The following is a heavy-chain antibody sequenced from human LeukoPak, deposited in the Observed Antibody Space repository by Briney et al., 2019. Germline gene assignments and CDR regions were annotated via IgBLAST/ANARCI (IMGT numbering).Heavy chain of an antibody. J-gene: IGHJ3*02. CDR2: INHSGST. Sequence: PSETLSLTCAVYGGSFSGYYWSWIRQPPGKGLEWIGEINHSGSTNYNPSLKSRVTISVDMSKNQFSLKLSSVTAADTAVYYCATQAYSSSWPDAFDIWGQGTMVTVSS. CDR1: GGSFSGYY. D-gene: IGHD6-13*01. CDR3: ATQAYSSSWPDAFDI. V-gene: IGHV4-34*01.